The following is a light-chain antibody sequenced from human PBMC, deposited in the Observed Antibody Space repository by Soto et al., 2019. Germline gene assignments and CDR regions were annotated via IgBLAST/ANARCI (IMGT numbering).Light chain of an antibody. Sequence: DIQMTQSPSSLYASVGDSVTITCRASQVILTYLAWFQQKPGKAPKSLLYATSNLQSGVPSKFSGSVTGTDFTLTFSSLQPGDFATYDCQQYHTYPYTFGQGTKLVIK. CDR1: QVILTY. V-gene: IGKV1-16*02. CDR2: ATS. J-gene: IGKJ2*01. CDR3: QQYHTYPYT.